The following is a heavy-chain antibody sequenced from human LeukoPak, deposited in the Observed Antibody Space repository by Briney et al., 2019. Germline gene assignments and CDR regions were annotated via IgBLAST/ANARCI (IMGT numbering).Heavy chain of an antibody. J-gene: IGHJ4*02. CDR2: IWHDGSNK. Sequence: PGRSLRLSCAASGFTFSHYGMHWVRQAPGKGLEWVAVIWHDGSNKYYTDSVKGRFSISRDNSRSTQYLEMNSLRVEDTAVYYCAKDAQRGFDYSNSLDYWGQGTLVTVSS. V-gene: IGHV3-33*06. CDR1: GFTFSHYG. CDR3: AKDAQRGFDYSNSLDY. D-gene: IGHD4-11*01.